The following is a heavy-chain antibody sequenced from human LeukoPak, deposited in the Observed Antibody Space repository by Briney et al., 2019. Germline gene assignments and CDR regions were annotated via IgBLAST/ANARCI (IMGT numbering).Heavy chain of an antibody. J-gene: IGHJ6*03. CDR3: ARARYCSSTSCPSPYYYYYMDV. CDR1: GYSFTNYW. V-gene: IGHV5-51*06. Sequence: GESLKISCKGSGYSFTNYWIGWVRQMPGKGLEWMGIIYPGDSDTRYSPSFQGQVTISADKSISTAYLRWSSLKASDTAMYYCARARYCSSTSCPSPYYYYYMDVWGKGTTVTVSS. CDR2: IYPGDSDT. D-gene: IGHD2-2*01.